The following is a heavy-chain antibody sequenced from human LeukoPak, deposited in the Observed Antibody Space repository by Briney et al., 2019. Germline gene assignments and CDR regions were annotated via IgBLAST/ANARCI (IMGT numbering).Heavy chain of an antibody. CDR1: GGSISSGSFY. D-gene: IGHD2-15*01. CDR2: IYTSGNT. CDR3: ARQYCGGGRCGAYNWFDP. V-gene: IGHV4-61*02. Sequence: SETLPLTCTVSGGSISSGSFYWTWIRQPAGKGLEWIGRIYTSGNTNYNPSLKSRVTISVDTSKNQFSLKLTSVTAADTAVYYCARQYCGGGRCGAYNWFDPWGQGTLVTVSS. J-gene: IGHJ5*02.